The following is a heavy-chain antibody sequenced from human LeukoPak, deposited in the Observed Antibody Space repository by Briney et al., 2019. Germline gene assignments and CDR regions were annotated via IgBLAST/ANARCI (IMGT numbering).Heavy chain of an antibody. J-gene: IGHJ4*02. D-gene: IGHD1-26*01. Sequence: GGSLRLSCAASGFTFSSYWMHWVRQAPGKGLVWVSRIASGGSTVYADSVKGRFTISRDNAKDTVYLQMNSLRVEDTAVYYCIGSGGWPGYWGQGTLVTVSS. CDR3: IGSGGWPGY. V-gene: IGHV3-74*01. CDR1: GFTFSSYW. CDR2: IASGGST.